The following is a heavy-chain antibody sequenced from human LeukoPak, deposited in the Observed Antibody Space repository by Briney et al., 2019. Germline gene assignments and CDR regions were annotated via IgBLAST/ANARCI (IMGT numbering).Heavy chain of an antibody. CDR2: IYSSGST. V-gene: IGHV4-4*09. Sequence: PSETLSLTCTVSGGSISGHYWNWIRQPPGKGLEWIGYIYSSGSTNYNPSLKSRVTISVDTSKNQFSLKLSSVTAADTAVYYCANGGSGTPLFDYWGQGTLVTVSS. CDR3: ANGGSGTPLFDY. CDR1: GGSISGHY. J-gene: IGHJ4*02. D-gene: IGHD3-10*01.